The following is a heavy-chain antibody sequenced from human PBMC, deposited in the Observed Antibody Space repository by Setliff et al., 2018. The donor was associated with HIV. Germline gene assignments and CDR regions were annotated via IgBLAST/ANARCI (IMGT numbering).Heavy chain of an antibody. Sequence: ASVKVSCKISGYIFSHYGVSWVRQAPGQGLEWMGWISPYNGDTRFAQSLQGRVTLTTDTSTNTAYMDLRSLRSDDTAVYFCARDLYSSGWPNWFDPWGQGTLVTVSS. CDR3: ARDLYSSGWPNWFDP. CDR1: GYIFSHYG. CDR2: ISPYNGDT. V-gene: IGHV1-18*01. D-gene: IGHD6-19*01. J-gene: IGHJ5*02.